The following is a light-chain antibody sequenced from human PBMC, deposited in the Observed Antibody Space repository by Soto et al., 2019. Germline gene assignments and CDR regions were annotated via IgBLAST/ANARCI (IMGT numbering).Light chain of an antibody. J-gene: IGKJ4*01. CDR3: QQRSSWPLT. Sequence: EVVLTQSPATLSLSPGERATLSCRASQSIRTYLAWYQQKPGQAPRLLIYDASNMATGIPVRFSGSGSETDFTLTISSLEPEDFGIYYCQQRSSWPLTFGGGTKVE. V-gene: IGKV3-11*01. CDR2: DAS. CDR1: QSIRTY.